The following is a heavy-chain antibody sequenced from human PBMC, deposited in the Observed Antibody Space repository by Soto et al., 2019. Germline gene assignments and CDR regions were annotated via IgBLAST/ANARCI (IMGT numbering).Heavy chain of an antibody. V-gene: IGHV1-69*13. CDR2: IIPIFGTA. Sequence: GASVKVSCKASGGTFSSYAISWVRPAPGQGLEWMGGIIPIFGTANYAQKFQGRVTITADESTSTAYMELSSLRSEDTAVYYCARDNGDITIFGVATYYGMDVWGQGTTVTVSS. D-gene: IGHD3-3*01. CDR3: ARDNGDITIFGVATYYGMDV. CDR1: GGTFSSYA. J-gene: IGHJ6*02.